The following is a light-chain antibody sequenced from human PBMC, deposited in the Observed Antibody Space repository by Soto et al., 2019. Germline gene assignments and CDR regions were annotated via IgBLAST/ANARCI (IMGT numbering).Light chain of an antibody. CDR3: QQRSNGLT. CDR1: QRISRS. CDR2: DAS. J-gene: IGKJ4*01. Sequence: EIVMRQSPDTLSVSRGESATLSFRASQRISRSLAWYQQKPGQPPRLLIYDASNRATGIPARFSGSGSGTDFTLTISSLEPEDFAIYYCQQRSNGLTFGGGTKVDIK. V-gene: IGKV3-11*01.